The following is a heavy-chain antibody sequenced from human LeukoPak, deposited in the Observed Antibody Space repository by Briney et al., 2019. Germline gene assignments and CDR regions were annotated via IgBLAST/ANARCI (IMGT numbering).Heavy chain of an antibody. CDR1: GFTFSSYG. CDR2: ISGSGGST. J-gene: IGHJ4*02. CDR3: ARSVSSRFTSPRRPYYFDS. V-gene: IGHV3-23*01. D-gene: IGHD3-10*01. Sequence: GGSLRLSCAASGFTFSSYGMSWVRQAPGKGLEWVSAISGSGGSTYYADAVKGRFTISRDNSKNTLYLQMNSLRAEDTAVYYCARSVSSRFTSPRRPYYFDSWGQGTLVTVSS.